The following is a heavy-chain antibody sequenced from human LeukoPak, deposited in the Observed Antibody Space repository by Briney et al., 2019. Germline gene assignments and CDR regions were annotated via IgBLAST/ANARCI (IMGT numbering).Heavy chain of an antibody. CDR1: RFTSSSSA. CDR2: INGSGGST. CDR3: AKAPYYYDSSGLAEYFQH. V-gene: IGHV3-23*01. Sequence: VGSPRVSSAASRFTSSSSAMSWVRHAPGKRLGWVSPINGSGGSTYYADTVKGRFTISRDNSKNTMYLQMNSLRGEDTAVYYCAKAPYYYDSSGLAEYFQHWGQGTLVTVSS. J-gene: IGHJ1*01. D-gene: IGHD3-22*01.